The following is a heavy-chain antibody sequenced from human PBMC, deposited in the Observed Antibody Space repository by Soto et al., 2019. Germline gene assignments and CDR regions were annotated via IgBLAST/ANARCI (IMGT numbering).Heavy chain of an antibody. Sequence: QVQLVQSGAEVKKPGSSVKVSCKASGGTFSSYAISWVRQAPGQGLEWMGGIIPIFGTANYAQKFQGRDTITADESTSTVYMELSSLRSEDTAVYYCARRGRSGGSCHRWFDPWGQGTLVTVSS. V-gene: IGHV1-69*12. CDR2: IIPIFGTA. J-gene: IGHJ5*02. D-gene: IGHD2-15*01. CDR1: GGTFSSYA. CDR3: ARRGRSGGSCHRWFDP.